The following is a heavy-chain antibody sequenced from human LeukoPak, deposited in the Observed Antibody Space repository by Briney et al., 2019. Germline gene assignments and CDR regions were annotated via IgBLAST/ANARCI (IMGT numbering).Heavy chain of an antibody. D-gene: IGHD1-26*01. Sequence: ASVKVSCKASGGTFSSYAISWVRQAPGQGLEWMGWMNPNSGNTGYAQKFQGRVTMTRNTSISTAYMELSSLRSEDTAVYYCATSGSYYVDSWFDPWGQGTLVTVSS. J-gene: IGHJ5*02. CDR2: MNPNSGNT. CDR1: GGTFSSYA. CDR3: ATSGSYYVDSWFDP. V-gene: IGHV1-8*02.